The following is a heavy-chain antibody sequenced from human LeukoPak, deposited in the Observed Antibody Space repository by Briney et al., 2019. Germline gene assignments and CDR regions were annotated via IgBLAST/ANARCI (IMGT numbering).Heavy chain of an antibody. CDR1: GGSISSYY. D-gene: IGHD4-11*01. CDR2: IYYSGNT. CDR3: ASCSMTTNAGDCWY. Sequence: PSETLSLTCTVSGGSISSYYWNWIRQPPGKGLEWIGYIYYSGNTDYNPSLKSRVTISVDTSKNQFSLKLSSVTTADTAVYYCASCSMTTNAGDCWYWGQGTLVTVSS. J-gene: IGHJ4*02. V-gene: IGHV4-59*01.